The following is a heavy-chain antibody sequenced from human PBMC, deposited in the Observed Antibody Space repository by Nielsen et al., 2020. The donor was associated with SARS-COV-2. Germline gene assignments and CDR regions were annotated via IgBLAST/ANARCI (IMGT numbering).Heavy chain of an antibody. V-gene: IGHV2-26*01. CDR3: VRIFLELRLFFFYYYMDV. Sequence: SGPTLVKPTATLTLTCTVSGFSLNNSLGVSWIRQAPGQALERLAHNFANDERSYSSSLKSRLTVSRATSRSQVVLTVTNVDPADTATYYCVRIFLELRLFFFYYYMDVWGKGTTDTVS. J-gene: IGHJ6*03. D-gene: IGHD1-7*01. CDR1: GFSLNNSLG. CDR2: NFANDER.